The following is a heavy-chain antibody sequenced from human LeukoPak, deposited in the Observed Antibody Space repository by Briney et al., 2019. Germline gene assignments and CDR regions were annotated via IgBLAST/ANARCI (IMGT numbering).Heavy chain of an antibody. Sequence: PSETLSLTCTVSGGSISSYYWSWIRQPPGKGLEWIGYIYYSGSTNYNPSLKSRVTISVDTSKNQFSLKLSSVTAADTAVYYCARETLGYCSGGSCFYYFDYWGQGTLVTVSS. D-gene: IGHD2-15*01. CDR1: GGSISSYY. CDR3: ARETLGYCSGGSCFYYFDY. J-gene: IGHJ4*02. CDR2: IYYSGST. V-gene: IGHV4-59*01.